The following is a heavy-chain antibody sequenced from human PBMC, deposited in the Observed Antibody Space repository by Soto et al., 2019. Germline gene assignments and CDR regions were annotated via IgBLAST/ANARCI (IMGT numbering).Heavy chain of an antibody. CDR1: GGTFRNSA. V-gene: IGHV1-69*12. Sequence: QVQLEQSGAEVKKPGSSVTVSCKASGGTFRNSAISWVRQAPGQGLEWMGGIMPIFPTPDYAQKFQGRVNVTADESTSTAYMELSGLRSDDTAVYYCARDNDRPQLGGNYYYVLDVWGHGTTVTVSS. D-gene: IGHD1-1*01. J-gene: IGHJ6*02. CDR3: ARDNDRPQLGGNYYYVLDV. CDR2: IMPIFPTP.